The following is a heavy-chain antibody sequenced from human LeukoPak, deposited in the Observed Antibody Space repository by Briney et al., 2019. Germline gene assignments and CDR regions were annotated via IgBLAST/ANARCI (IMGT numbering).Heavy chain of an antibody. CDR2: ITWDDGST. CDR1: GFTFYDYN. J-gene: IGHJ3*02. Sequence: GGSLRLSCAASGFTFYDYNMHWVRQAPGPGLEWVSHITWDDGSTYYADSVKGRFTISRDNSKYTLYLQMNRLRAEDTAVYYCAKGDYYDSSGYYGSLMAFDIWGQGTMVTVSS. D-gene: IGHD3-22*01. V-gene: IGHV3-43*01. CDR3: AKGDYYDSSGYYGSLMAFDI.